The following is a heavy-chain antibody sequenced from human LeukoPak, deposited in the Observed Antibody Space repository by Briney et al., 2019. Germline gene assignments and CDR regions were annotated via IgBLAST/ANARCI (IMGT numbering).Heavy chain of an antibody. CDR1: GFTFSSYG. CDR2: ISYDGSNK. V-gene: IGHV3-30*03. Sequence: GGSLRLSCAASGFTFSSYGMHWVRQAPGKGLEWVAVISYDGSNKYYADSVKGRFTISRDNSKNTLYLQMNSLRAEDTAVYYCARVSPADYGDYVRLFDYWGQGTLVTVSS. J-gene: IGHJ4*02. D-gene: IGHD4-17*01. CDR3: ARVSPADYGDYVRLFDY.